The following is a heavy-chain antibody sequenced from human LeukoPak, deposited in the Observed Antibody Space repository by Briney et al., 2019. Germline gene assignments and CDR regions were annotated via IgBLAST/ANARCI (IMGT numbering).Heavy chain of an antibody. V-gene: IGHV4-59*08. CDR1: GVTISSIY. CDR3: ARLGSNGYNWEGYFDY. CDR2: IYYSGST. D-gene: IGHD5-24*01. J-gene: IGHJ4*02. Sequence: PSETLSLTCTVSGVTISSIYWRLIRQPPGKGLEWIGYIYYSGSTNYNPSLKSRVTISVDTSKNQFSLKLSSVTAADTAVYYCARLGSNGYNWEGYFDYWGQGTLVTVSS.